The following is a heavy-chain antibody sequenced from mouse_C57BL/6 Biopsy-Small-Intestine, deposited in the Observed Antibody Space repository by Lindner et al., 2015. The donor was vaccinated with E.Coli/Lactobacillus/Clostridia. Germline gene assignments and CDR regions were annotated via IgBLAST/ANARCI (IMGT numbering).Heavy chain of an antibody. CDR3: ARRGYDSNYWFAY. Sequence: VQLQESGAELVKPGASVKMSCKASGYTFTTYPIEWMKQNHGKSLEWIGNFHPYNDDTKYNEKFKGKATLTVEKSSSTVYLELSRLTSDDSAVYYCARRGYDSNYWFAYWGQGTLVTVSA. J-gene: IGHJ3*01. CDR1: GYTFTTYP. D-gene: IGHD2-5*01. CDR2: FHPYNDDT. V-gene: IGHV1-47*01.